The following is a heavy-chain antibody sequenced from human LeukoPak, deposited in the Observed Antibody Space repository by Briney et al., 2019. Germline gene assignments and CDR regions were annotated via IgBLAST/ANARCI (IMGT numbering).Heavy chain of an antibody. Sequence: GGSLRLSCAASGFTFSGYWMSWVRQAPEKGLEWVAYIKQDGSEKYYVDSVKGRFTISRDNAKNSLYLQMNSLRAEDTAVYYCAKAHCSSTSCSRADNWGQGTLVTVSS. D-gene: IGHD2-2*01. V-gene: IGHV3-7*05. CDR3: AKAHCSSTSCSRADN. J-gene: IGHJ4*02. CDR1: GFTFSGYW. CDR2: IKQDGSEK.